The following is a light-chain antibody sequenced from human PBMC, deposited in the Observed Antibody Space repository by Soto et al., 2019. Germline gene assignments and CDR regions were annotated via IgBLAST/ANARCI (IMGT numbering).Light chain of an antibody. CDR2: GAS. CDR1: QSVSSGY. CDR3: QQYGSSPLFT. V-gene: IGKV3-20*01. Sequence: EIVLTQSPGTLSLSPGERATLSCRASQSVSSGYLAWYQQKPGQAPRVLIYGASNRATGIPDRFSGSGSGTDFTLTISRLEPADFAVYYCQQYGSSPLFTFGPGTKVDIK. J-gene: IGKJ3*01.